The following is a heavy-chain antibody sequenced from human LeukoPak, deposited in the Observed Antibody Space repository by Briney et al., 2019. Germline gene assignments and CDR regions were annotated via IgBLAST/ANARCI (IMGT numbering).Heavy chain of an antibody. Sequence: ASVKVSCKASGYTFTGYYMHWVRQAPGQGLDWMGIINPSGGSTNFAQRFQGRVTMTRDTSTSTVYMELSSLRSEDTAVYYCARGGIVVVPAAIRWGMDVWGQGTTVTVSS. J-gene: IGHJ6*02. CDR1: GYTFTGYY. V-gene: IGHV1-46*01. CDR2: INPSGGST. D-gene: IGHD2-2*02. CDR3: ARGGIVVVPAAIRWGMDV.